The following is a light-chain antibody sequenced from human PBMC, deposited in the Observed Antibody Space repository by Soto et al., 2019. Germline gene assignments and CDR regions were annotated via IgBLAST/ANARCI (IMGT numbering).Light chain of an antibody. Sequence: EIVLTQSPGTLSLSPGERATLSCRASQSVANNYLAWYLQKPGQAPRFLIYDASSRATAIPDRFSGSGSGTDSTLTISRLEPEDFAVYYCEQYGSTPLTFGGGTKVEIK. CDR3: EQYGSTPLT. V-gene: IGKV3-20*01. CDR2: DAS. J-gene: IGKJ4*01. CDR1: QSVANNY.